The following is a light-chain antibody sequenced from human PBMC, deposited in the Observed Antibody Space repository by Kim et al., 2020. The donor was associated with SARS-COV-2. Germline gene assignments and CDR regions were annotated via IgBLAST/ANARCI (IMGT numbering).Light chain of an antibody. CDR3: CSYTSSSSVL. J-gene: IGLJ2*01. V-gene: IGLV2-14*03. Sequence: GQSITISCTGTSSDVVAYNYVSWYQQHPGKAPQLMIYDVSNRPSGVSNRFSGSQSGNTASLTISGLQAEDEADYYCCSYTSSSSVLFGGGTQLTVL. CDR1: SSDVVAYNY. CDR2: DVS.